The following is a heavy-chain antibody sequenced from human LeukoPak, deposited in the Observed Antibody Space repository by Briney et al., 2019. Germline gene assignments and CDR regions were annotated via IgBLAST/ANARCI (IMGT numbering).Heavy chain of an antibody. J-gene: IGHJ5*02. CDR2: ISAYNGNT. Sequence: ASVKVSCKASGYTFTSYGISWVRQAPGQGLEWMGWISAYNGNTNYAQKLRGRVTMTTDTSTSTAYMELRSLRSDDTAVYYCARDLDYDILTGYYNWWFDPWGQGTLVTVSS. V-gene: IGHV1-18*04. D-gene: IGHD3-9*01. CDR3: ARDLDYDILTGYYNWWFDP. CDR1: GYTFTSYG.